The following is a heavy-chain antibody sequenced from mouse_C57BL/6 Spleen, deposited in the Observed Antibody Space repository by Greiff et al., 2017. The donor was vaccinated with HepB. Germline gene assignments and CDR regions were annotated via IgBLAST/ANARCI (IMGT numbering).Heavy chain of an antibody. CDR1: GYTFTGYW. CDR3: ARRGIDSSGYSYAMDY. CDR2: ILPGSGST. Sequence: VQLQQSGAELMKPGASVKLSCKATGYTFTGYWIEWVKQRPGHGLEWIGEILPGSGSTNYNEKFKGKATFTADTSSNPAYMQLSSLTTEDSAIYYCARRGIDSSGYSYAMDYWGQGTSVTVSS. D-gene: IGHD3-2*02. J-gene: IGHJ4*01. V-gene: IGHV1-9*01.